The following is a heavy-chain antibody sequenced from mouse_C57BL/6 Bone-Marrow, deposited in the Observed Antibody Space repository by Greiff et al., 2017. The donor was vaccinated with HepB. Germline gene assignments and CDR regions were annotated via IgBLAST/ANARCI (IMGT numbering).Heavy chain of an antibody. V-gene: IGHV1-63*01. CDR3: ARYYYDYDGAMDY. Sequence: QVQLQQSGAELVRPGTSVKMSCKASGYTFTNYWIGWAKQRPGHGLEWIGDIYPGGGYTNYNEKFKGKATLTADKSSSTAYMQFSSLTSEDSAIYYCARYYYDYDGAMDYWGQGTSVTVSS. CDR2: IYPGGGYT. CDR1: GYTFTNYW. D-gene: IGHD2-4*01. J-gene: IGHJ4*01.